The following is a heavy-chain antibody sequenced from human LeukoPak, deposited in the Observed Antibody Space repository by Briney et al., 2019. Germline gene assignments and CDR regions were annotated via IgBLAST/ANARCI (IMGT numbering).Heavy chain of an antibody. CDR1: GLTFTNYA. CDR3: VAGVDILPGYPNVY. CDR2: INGHGSTT. D-gene: IGHD3-9*01. Sequence: GGSLRLSCAASGLTFTNYAMTWVRQAPGKGLEWVSAINGHGSTTYYTVSVKGRFTISRDSSKNTVYLHMNSLRAEDTALYYCVAGVDILPGYPNVYWGQGTLVTVSS. J-gene: IGHJ4*02. V-gene: IGHV3-23*01.